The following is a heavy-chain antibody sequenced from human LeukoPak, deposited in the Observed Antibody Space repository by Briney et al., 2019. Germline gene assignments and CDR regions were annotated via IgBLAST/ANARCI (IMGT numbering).Heavy chain of an antibody. CDR3: ANRKPLDTVPFDY. CDR2: ISGSGGST. CDR1: GFTFSSYW. D-gene: IGHD5-18*01. Sequence: GGSLRLSCAASGFTFSSYWMSWVRQAPGKGLEWVSAISGSGGSTYYADSVKGRFTISRDNSKNTLYLQMNSLRAEDTAVYYCANRKPLDTVPFDYWGQGTLVTVSS. J-gene: IGHJ4*02. V-gene: IGHV3-23*01.